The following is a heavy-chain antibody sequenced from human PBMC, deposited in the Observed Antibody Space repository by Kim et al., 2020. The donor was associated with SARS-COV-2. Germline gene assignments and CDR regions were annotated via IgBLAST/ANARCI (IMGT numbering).Heavy chain of an antibody. J-gene: IGHJ6*02. Sequence: SETLSLTCAVYGGSFSGYYWSWIRQPPGKGLEWIGEINHSGSTNYNPSLKSRVTISVDTSKNQFSLKLSSVTAADTAVYYCARLRYVVVPAYYYYGMDVWGQGTTVTVSS. CDR2: INHSGST. CDR3: ARLRYVVVPAYYYYGMDV. D-gene: IGHD2-2*01. V-gene: IGHV4-34*01. CDR1: GGSFSGYY.